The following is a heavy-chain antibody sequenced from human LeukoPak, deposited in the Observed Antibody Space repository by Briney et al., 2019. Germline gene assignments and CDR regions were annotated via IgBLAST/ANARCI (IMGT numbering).Heavy chain of an antibody. CDR3: AKDLGTMVLH. D-gene: IGHD3-10*01. CDR2: IGGSGGAI. J-gene: IGHJ4*02. V-gene: IGHV3-23*01. Sequence: GGSLRLSCGASGFTFSRYAMSWVRQAPGKGLQWVSEIGGSGGAIYYADSVKGRFTISRDNAKNSLYLQMNSLRAEDTAVYYCAKDLGTMVLHWGQGTLVTVSS. CDR1: GFTFSRYA.